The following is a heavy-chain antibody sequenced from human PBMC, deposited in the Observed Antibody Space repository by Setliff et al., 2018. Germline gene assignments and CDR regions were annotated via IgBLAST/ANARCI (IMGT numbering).Heavy chain of an antibody. Sequence: GGSLRLSCAAPGFTLSPYAMSWVRQAPGKGLEYVAAISSNGGRTYHADSVRGRFTISRDNSKNTVYLQMNTLRPEDTAVYYCAKELIEVLMTGLEFWGQGTMVTVSS. CDR2: ISSNGGRT. CDR3: AKELIEVLMTGLEF. V-gene: IGHV3-64*04. CDR1: GFTLSPYA. J-gene: IGHJ4*02. D-gene: IGHD3-22*01.